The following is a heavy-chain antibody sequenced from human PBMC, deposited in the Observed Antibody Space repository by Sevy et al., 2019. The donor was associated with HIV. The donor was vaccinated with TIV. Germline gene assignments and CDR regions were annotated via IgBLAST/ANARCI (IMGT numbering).Heavy chain of an antibody. CDR2: INSDGSST. CDR3: ALLYGDYGA. CDR1: GFTFSTYW. Sequence: GGSLRLSCAASGFTFSTYWMYWVRQPPGKGLVLVSRINSDGSSTSYADSVKGRFTISRDNAKNMVYLQMNSLRAEDTAVYYCALLYGDYGAWGQGTLVSVSS. J-gene: IGHJ5*02. V-gene: IGHV3-74*01. D-gene: IGHD4-17*01.